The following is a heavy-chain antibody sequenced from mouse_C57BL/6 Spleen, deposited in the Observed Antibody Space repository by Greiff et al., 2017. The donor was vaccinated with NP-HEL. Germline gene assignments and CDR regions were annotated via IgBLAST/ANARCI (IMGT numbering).Heavy chain of an antibody. V-gene: IGHV14-3*01. J-gene: IGHJ4*01. CDR2: IDPANGNT. D-gene: IGHD1-1*01. CDR1: GFNIKNTY. CDR3: ARSHLGTVVPYAMDY. Sequence: EVQLVESVAELVRPGASVKLSCTASGFNIKNTYMHWVKQRPEQGLEWIGRIDPANGNTKYAPKFQGKATITADTSSNTAYLQLSSLTSEDTAIYYCARSHLGTVVPYAMDYWGQGTSVTVSS.